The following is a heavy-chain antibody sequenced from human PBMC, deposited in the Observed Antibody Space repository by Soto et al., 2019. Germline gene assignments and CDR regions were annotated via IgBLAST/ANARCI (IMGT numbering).Heavy chain of an antibody. CDR1: GFTFSTYA. CDR3: AKDSGDFEFIDY. Sequence: GGSLRLSCAVSGFTFSTYAMSWVRQAPGKGLEWVSAISRSGGNTYYADSVKGRFTIARDNSKNTLYLQMNSLRAEDTAVYYCAKDSGDFEFIDYWGQGTLVTVSS. V-gene: IGHV3-23*01. D-gene: IGHD4-17*01. J-gene: IGHJ4*02. CDR2: ISRSGGNT.